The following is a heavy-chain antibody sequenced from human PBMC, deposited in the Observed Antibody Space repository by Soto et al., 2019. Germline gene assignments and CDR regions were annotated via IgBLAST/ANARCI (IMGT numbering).Heavy chain of an antibody. J-gene: IGHJ5*01. V-gene: IGHV1-8*01. D-gene: IGHD2-2*01. CDR1: GYTFTKYD. CDR2: MNPTSGNT. CDR3: ARSDGRTFNWLEY. Sequence: QVQLVQSGAEVKTPGASVKVSCKASGYTFTKYDMNWVRQAPGQGLEWMGWMNPTSGNTGYAQKFQKRITMTWDTAIGIANIELSRQRNEGTAVYYCARSDGRTFNWLEYWGQGAQVTIS.